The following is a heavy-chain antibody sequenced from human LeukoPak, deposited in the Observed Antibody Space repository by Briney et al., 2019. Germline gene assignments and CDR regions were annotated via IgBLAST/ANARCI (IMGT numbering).Heavy chain of an antibody. CDR3: ARENSNSWYLDY. V-gene: IGHV4-59*01. CDR1: GGSISTYY. J-gene: IGHJ4*02. Sequence: SETLSLTCTVSGGSISTYYWSWIRQPPGKGLEWIGYIYNSGSTNYNPSLKSRVTISVDTSRNQFSLKLSSVTAADTAVYYCARENSNSWYLDYWGQGTLVTVSS. D-gene: IGHD6-13*01. CDR2: IYNSGST.